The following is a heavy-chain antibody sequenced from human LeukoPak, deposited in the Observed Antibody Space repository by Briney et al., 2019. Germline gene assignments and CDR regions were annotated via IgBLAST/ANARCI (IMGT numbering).Heavy chain of an antibody. CDR3: GGDLSETIAADWFDP. V-gene: IGHV3-30*02. CDR1: GFTFSRYG. D-gene: IGHD6-13*01. J-gene: IGHJ5*02. CDR2: IRYDGSNK. Sequence: GGSLRLSCAASGFTFSRYGMHWVRQAPGKGLEWVAFIRYDGSNKYYADSVKGRFTISRDNSKNTLYLQMNSLRVEDTAVYYCGGDLSETIAADWFDPWAQGILVTVSS.